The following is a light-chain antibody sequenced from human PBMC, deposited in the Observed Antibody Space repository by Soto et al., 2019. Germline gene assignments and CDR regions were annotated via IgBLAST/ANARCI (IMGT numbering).Light chain of an antibody. J-gene: IGKJ1*01. CDR3: PQYNKWPRT. CDR2: GAS. V-gene: IGKV3-15*01. Sequence: EIVMTQSPVPLSVSPGERATLSCRASQSLSSNLAWYQQKPGQAPRLLIYGASSRATGIPARFSGSGSGTEFTLTISSLQSEDSEVYYCPQYNKWPRTFGQGTKVEIK. CDR1: QSLSSN.